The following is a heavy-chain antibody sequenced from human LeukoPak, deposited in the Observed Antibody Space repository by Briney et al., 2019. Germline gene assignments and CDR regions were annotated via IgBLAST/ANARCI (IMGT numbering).Heavy chain of an antibody. Sequence: SETLSLTCAVSGGSISSGGYSWSWIRQPPGKGLEWIGYIYYSGSTYYNPSLKSRVTISVDTSKNQFSLKLSSVTAADTAVYYCARDRGSGWSNYFDPWGQGTLVIVSS. D-gene: IGHD6-13*01. CDR1: GGSISSGGYS. J-gene: IGHJ5*02. CDR3: ARDRGSGWSNYFDP. V-gene: IGHV4-30-4*07. CDR2: IYYSGST.